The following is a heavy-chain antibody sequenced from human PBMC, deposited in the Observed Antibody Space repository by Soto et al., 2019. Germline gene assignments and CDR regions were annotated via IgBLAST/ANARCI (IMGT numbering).Heavy chain of an antibody. CDR3: GRVPAPGRPTYTFF. CDR2: INPNDGDT. J-gene: IGHJ4*02. Sequence: QVQLVQSEAEVTKPGASVKVSCKASGYIFTDFFIHWIRQAPGQGLEWLGWINPNDGDTEFSQRFLGRVFMTRYTSTKTVYMEMTGLTPNDTAVYYCGRVPAPGRPTYTFFWGQGSLVTVST. V-gene: IGHV1-2*02. D-gene: IGHD3-16*01. CDR1: GYIFTDFF.